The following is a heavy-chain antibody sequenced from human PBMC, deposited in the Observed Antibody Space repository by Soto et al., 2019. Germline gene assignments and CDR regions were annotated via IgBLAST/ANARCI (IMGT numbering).Heavy chain of an antibody. Sequence: QVQVLQSGAEVKKPGASVKVSCKTSGVAFTTYGFSWVRQAPGQGLEWMGWISAYNSITYYAQNFQGRVTMTKDTSTSTAYMELRSLRSDDTAIYYCASGAWEPPFHFWGQGTLVTVSS. CDR3: ASGAWEPPFHF. V-gene: IGHV1-18*01. CDR2: ISAYNSIT. D-gene: IGHD1-26*01. J-gene: IGHJ4*02. CDR1: GVAFTTYG.